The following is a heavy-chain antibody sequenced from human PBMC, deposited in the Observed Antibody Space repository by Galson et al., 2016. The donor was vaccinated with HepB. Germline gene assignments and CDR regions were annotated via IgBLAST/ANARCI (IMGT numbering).Heavy chain of an antibody. CDR1: GFTFSSYS. V-gene: IGHV3-48*01. CDR2: ISSSSSTI. CDR3: ATDTSRDDDQ. D-gene: IGHD1-1*01. J-gene: IGHJ5*02. Sequence: SLRLSCAASGFTFSSYSMNWVRQAPGKGLEWVSYISSSSSTIYYADSVKGRFTISRDNAKNSLYLQMNSLRAEDTAIYYCATDTSRDDDQWGQGTLVTVSS.